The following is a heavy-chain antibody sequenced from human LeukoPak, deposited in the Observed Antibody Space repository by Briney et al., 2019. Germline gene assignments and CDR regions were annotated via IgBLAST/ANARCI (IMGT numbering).Heavy chain of an antibody. Sequence: SETLSLTCTVSGGSISSYYWSWIRQPPGKGLEWIGYIYYSVSTNYNPSLKSRVTIAVDTYKHQFSLKLSSVTAADTAVYYCAGVGSSPRNQNWFDPWGQGTLVTVSS. CDR1: GGSISSYY. CDR2: IYYSVST. V-gene: IGHV4-59*01. CDR3: AGVGSSPRNQNWFDP. D-gene: IGHD1-26*01. J-gene: IGHJ5*02.